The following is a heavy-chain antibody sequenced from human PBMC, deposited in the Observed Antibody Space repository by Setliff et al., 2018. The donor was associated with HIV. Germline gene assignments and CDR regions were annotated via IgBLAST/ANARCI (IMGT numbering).Heavy chain of an antibody. CDR2: IIPIFGTA. V-gene: IGHV1-69*05. CDR1: GGTFSSYA. D-gene: IGHD3-10*01. Sequence: SVKVSCKASGGTFSSYAISWVRQAPGQGLEWMGGIIPIFGTANYAQKFQGRVTITTDESTSTAYMELSSLRSEDTAVYYCAREAYYYGSGSYYPPIYYYYYMDVWGKGTTVTVS. J-gene: IGHJ6*03. CDR3: AREAYYYGSGSYYPPIYYYYYMDV.